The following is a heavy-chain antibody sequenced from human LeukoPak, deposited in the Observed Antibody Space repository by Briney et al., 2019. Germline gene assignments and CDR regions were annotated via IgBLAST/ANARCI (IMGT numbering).Heavy chain of an antibody. D-gene: IGHD3-10*01. J-gene: IGHJ4*02. CDR3: ARIGVRSVIIFGVFDY. Sequence: PSETLSLTWSVSGASISSTSYYWGWIRRPPGKGLEWFGSISYSGTTFYSPSPESRVTISADTSKNQFSLKLSTLNATDTAVYYCARIGVRSVIIFGVFDYWGQGIRVTVSS. CDR1: GASISSTSYY. V-gene: IGHV4-39*07. CDR2: ISYSGTT.